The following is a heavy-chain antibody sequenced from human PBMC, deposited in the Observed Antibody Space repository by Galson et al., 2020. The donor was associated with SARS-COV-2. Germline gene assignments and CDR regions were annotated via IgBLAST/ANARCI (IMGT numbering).Heavy chain of an antibody. CDR1: GGSLSGYY. J-gene: IGHJ1*01. Sequence: SQTLSLPCAVYGGSLSGYYWSWIRQPPGKGLEWIGEINHIGNTNYNPSLKSRVTISVDTSNNQFSLKLTSVTAADTAVYYCGRSTIPRHWGQGTLVTVSS. CDR3: GRSTIPRH. D-gene: IGHD2-21*01. CDR2: INHIGNT. V-gene: IGHV4-34*01.